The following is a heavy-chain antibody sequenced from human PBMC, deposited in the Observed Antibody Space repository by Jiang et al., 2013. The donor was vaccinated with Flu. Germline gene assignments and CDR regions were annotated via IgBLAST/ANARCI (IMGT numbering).Heavy chain of an antibody. D-gene: IGHD3-22*01. Sequence: GAEVKKPGSSVKVSCKASGGTFSSYAISWVRQAPGQGLEWMGGIIPIFGTANYAQKFQGRVTITADESTSTAYMELSSLRSEDTAVYYCARNPNYYYDSSGYFHPFDYWGQGTLVTVSS. V-gene: IGHV1-69*01. CDR1: GGTFSSYA. J-gene: IGHJ4*02. CDR3: ARNPNYYYDSSGYFHPFDY. CDR2: IIPIFGTA.